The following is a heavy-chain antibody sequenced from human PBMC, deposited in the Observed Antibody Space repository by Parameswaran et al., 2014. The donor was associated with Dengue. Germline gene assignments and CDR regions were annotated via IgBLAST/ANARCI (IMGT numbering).Heavy chain of an antibody. CDR2: IIPILGIA. J-gene: IGHJ4*02. CDR3: ARALRGYSYGHFDY. CDR1: GGTFSSYT. V-gene: IGHV1-69*02. D-gene: IGHD5-18*01. Sequence: SVKVSCKASGGTFSSYTISWVRQAPGQGLEWMGRIIPILGIANYAQKFQGRVTITADKSTSTAYMELSSLRSEDTAVYYCARALRGYSYGHFDYWGQGTLVTVSS.